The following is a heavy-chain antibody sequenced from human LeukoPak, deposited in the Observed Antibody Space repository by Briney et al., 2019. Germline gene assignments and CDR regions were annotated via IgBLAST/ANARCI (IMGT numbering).Heavy chain of an antibody. Sequence: GASVKVSCKVSGYTFTDLSIHWVRQAPGKGLEWMGGFDPENGETLYAQKFQGRVTMTEDTSTDTAYMELTSLRSEDTAVYYCARGDYMDVWGKGTTVTVSS. CDR1: GYTFTDLS. CDR2: FDPENGET. J-gene: IGHJ6*03. V-gene: IGHV1-24*01. CDR3: ARGDYMDV.